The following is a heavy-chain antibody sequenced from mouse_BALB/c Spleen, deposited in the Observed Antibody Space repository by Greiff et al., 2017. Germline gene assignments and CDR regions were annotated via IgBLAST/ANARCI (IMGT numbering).Heavy chain of an antibody. CDR2: IWRGGST. V-gene: IGHV2-5-1*01. CDR1: GFSLTSYG. J-gene: IGHJ4*01. Sequence: QVQLKESGPRLVQPSQCLSITCTASGFSLTSYGVHWVRQSPGKGLEWLGVIWRGGSTDYNAAFMSRLSITKDNSKSQVFFKMSSLQADDTAIYYCAKRNCDYAMDYWGQGTSVTVSS. D-gene: IGHD4-1*01. CDR3: AKRNCDYAMDY.